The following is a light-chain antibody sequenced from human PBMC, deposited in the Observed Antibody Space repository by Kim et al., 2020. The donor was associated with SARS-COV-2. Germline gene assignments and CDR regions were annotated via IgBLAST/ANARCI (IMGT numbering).Light chain of an antibody. J-gene: IGLJ2*01. Sequence: PGKTAHSFRGGDNIGVYSMPWFQKKPGQAPVLVSFYDTDRPSGIPDRFSGFNAGNTATPTFRSVDAGDEAEYYCQVWHSDSQHVVFGGGTQLTVL. V-gene: IGLV3-21*04. CDR1: NIGVYS. CDR3: QVWHSDSQHVV. CDR2: YDT.